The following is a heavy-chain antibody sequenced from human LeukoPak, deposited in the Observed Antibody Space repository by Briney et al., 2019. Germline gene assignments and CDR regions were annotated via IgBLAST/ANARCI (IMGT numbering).Heavy chain of an antibody. CDR3: ARDGSTIAAAYYFDY. D-gene: IGHD6-13*01. CDR1: GYTFTTYY. J-gene: IGHJ4*02. CDR2: INPSGGST. Sequence: GASVRVSSKASGYTFTTYYMHWVRQAPGQGLEWMGIINPSGGSTSYAQKFQGRVTMTRDTSTSTVYTELSSLRSEDTAVYYCARDGSTIAAAYYFDYWGQGTLVTVSS. V-gene: IGHV1-46*01.